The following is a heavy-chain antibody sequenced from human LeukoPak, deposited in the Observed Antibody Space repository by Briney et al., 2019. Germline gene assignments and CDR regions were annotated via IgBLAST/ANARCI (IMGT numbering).Heavy chain of an antibody. CDR1: GGTFSSYA. CDR2: IIPILGIP. CDR3: AVVGSERAGNDDY. J-gene: IGHJ4*02. D-gene: IGHD3-10*01. Sequence: ASVKVSCKASGGTFSSYAISWVRQAPGQGLEWMGRIIPILGIPNYAQNFQGRVSITADKSTSTAYMELSSLTSDDTAIYYCAVVGSERAGNDDYWGQGTLVTVSS. V-gene: IGHV1-69*04.